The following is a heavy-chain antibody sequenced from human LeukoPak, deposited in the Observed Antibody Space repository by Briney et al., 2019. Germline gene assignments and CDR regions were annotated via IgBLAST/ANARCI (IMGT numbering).Heavy chain of an antibody. CDR1: RFTFSRYG. CDR3: ARDSSLLGGPKYYFDH. Sequence: GGSLRLSCVASRFTFSRYGMHWVRQAPGKGLEWVAVIWYDGSNKYHADSVKGRFTISRDNSKNTLYLQMNSLRAEDTAVYYCARDSSLLGGPKYYFDHWGQGTLVTVSS. V-gene: IGHV3-33*01. D-gene: IGHD2-15*01. CDR2: IWYDGSNK. J-gene: IGHJ4*02.